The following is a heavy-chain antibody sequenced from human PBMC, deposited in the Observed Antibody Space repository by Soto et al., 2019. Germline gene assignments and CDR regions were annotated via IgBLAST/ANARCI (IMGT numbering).Heavy chain of an antibody. CDR3: ARERGLRSSGWSYYFDY. Sequence: GASVKVSCKASGYTFTSYGISWVRQAPGQGLEWMGWISAYNGNTNYAQKLQGRVTMTTDTSTSTAYMELRSLRSDDTAVYYCARERGLRSSGWSYYFDYWGQGTLVTVSS. V-gene: IGHV1-18*01. J-gene: IGHJ4*02. CDR2: ISAYNGNT. CDR1: GYTFTSYG. D-gene: IGHD6-19*01.